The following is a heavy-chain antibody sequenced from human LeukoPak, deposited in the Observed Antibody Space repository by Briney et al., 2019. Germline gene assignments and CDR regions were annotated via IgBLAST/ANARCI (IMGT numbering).Heavy chain of an antibody. D-gene: IGHD3-3*01. CDR1: GYIFTSYY. J-gene: IGHJ5*02. CDR3: ARHPPRRITIFGVVIHGGGRFDP. CDR2: INPSGGNT. Sequence: ASVKVSCKASGYIFTSYYMNWVRQAPGQGLEWMGIINPSGGNTNYAQKFQDRVTMTRDTSTSTVYMELSSLRSEDTAVYYCARHPPRRITIFGVVIHGGGRFDPWGQGTLVTVSS. V-gene: IGHV1-46*01.